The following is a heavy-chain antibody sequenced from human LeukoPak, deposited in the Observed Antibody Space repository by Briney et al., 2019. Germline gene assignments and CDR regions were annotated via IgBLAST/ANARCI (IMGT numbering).Heavy chain of an antibody. Sequence: GESLKISCKGSGYSFTSYWIGWVRQMPGKGLEWMGIIYPGDSDTRYSPSFQGQVTISADKSISTAYLQWSSLKASDTAMYYCARYLGTTVTNNWFDPWGQGTLVTVSS. CDR2: IYPGDSDT. D-gene: IGHD4-17*01. CDR3: ARYLGTTVTNNWFDP. V-gene: IGHV5-51*01. J-gene: IGHJ5*02. CDR1: GYSFTSYW.